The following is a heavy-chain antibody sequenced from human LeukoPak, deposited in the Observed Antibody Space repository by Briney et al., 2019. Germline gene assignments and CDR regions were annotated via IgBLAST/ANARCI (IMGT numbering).Heavy chain of an antibody. CDR3: ARGYLWFGELLGY. J-gene: IGHJ4*02. V-gene: IGHV1-3*01. CDR2: INAGNGNT. D-gene: IGHD3-10*01. Sequence: ASVKVSCKASGYTLTSYAMHWVRQAPGQRLEWMGWINAGNGNTKYSQKFQGRVTITRDTSASTAYMELSSLRSEDTAVYYCARGYLWFGELLGYWGQGTLVTVSS. CDR1: GYTLTSYA.